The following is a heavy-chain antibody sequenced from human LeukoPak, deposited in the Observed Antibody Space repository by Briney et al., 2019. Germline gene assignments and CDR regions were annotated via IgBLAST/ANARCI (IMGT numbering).Heavy chain of an antibody. CDR2: IHYSGSA. CDR1: NGPINTYQ. J-gene: IGHJ4*02. V-gene: IGHV4-59*01. D-gene: IGHD2-2*01. Sequence: SETLSLTCTVSNGPINTYQWSWIRQPPGKGLEWIGNIHYSGSANYNPSLKSRVIISVDTSKNQFSLKLSSVTAADTAVYYCARASGDIVVVPENYFDYWGQGTLVTVSS. CDR3: ARASGDIVVVPENYFDY.